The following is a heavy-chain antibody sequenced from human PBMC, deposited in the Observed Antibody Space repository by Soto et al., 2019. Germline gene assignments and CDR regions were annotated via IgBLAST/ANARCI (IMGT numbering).Heavy chain of an antibody. J-gene: IGHJ4*02. V-gene: IGHV3-23*01. CDR2: ISDSGGRT. D-gene: IGHD3-10*01. CDR1: GFTFSSSA. CDR3: AKGRGGSGSLTPRVDF. Sequence: EEQLLESGGGLVQPGESLRLSCAASGFTFSSSAMNWVRQAPGKGLEWVSIISDSGGRTYYADSVKGRFTVSRDGSKNTLYLQMSSLRAEDTALYYCAKGRGGSGSLTPRVDFWGQGTLVTVSS.